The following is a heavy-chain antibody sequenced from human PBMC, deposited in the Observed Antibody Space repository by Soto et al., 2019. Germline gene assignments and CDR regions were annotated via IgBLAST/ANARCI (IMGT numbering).Heavy chain of an antibody. CDR1: RYSISSGFY. D-gene: IGHD6-6*01. V-gene: IGHV4-38-2*02. CDR3: AREKYSPLYNWFDP. J-gene: IGHJ5*02. Sequence: SLTCTGSRYSISSGFYWGWIRQPPGKGLEWIGSIFHSGHRFYNPSLKSRVTISVDTSKNQFSLKLSSVTAADTAVYYCAREKYSPLYNWFDPWGQGTQVTVSS. CDR2: IFHSGHR.